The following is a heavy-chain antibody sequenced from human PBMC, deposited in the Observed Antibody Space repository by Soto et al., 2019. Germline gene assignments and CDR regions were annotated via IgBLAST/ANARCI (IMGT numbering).Heavy chain of an antibody. Sequence: PGGSLRLSCAASGFTFSSYAMHWVRQAPGKGLEWVAVISYDGSNKYYADSVKGRFTISRDNSKNTLYLQMNSLRAEDTAIDYCAKEHDNSGYYPWGQGTLVTVPQ. CDR1: GFTFSSYA. D-gene: IGHD3-22*01. J-gene: IGHJ5*02. CDR3: AKEHDNSGYYP. V-gene: IGHV3-30-3*01. CDR2: ISYDGSNK.